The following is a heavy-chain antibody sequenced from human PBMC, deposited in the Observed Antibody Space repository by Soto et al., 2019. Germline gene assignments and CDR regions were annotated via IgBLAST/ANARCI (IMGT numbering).Heavy chain of an antibody. CDR3: AKCVGHATRHAAFDN. V-gene: IGHV4-39*01. CDR1: AASISSSSHC. CDR2: IYYTGST. J-gene: IGHJ4*03. Sequence: SETLSLTCTVSAASISSSSHCWGWVRQPPGRGLDWFGNIYYTGSTYYNLSLKSRVTISLDTSKNQFSLKLNYVTAADTAVYYWAKCVGHATRHAAFDNWGQGTLVTVSS. D-gene: IGHD2-15*01.